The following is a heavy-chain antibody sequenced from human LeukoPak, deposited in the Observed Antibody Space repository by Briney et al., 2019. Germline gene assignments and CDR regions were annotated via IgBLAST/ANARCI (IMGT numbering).Heavy chain of an antibody. V-gene: IGHV5-51*01. CDR2: IYPGDSDT. CDR1: GYSFTSYW. CDR3: ARLHATYYYDSSDFQH. Sequence: GESLKISCKGSGYSFTSYWIGWVRQMPGKGLEWMGIIYPGDSDTGYSPSFQGQVTISADKSISTAYLQWSSLKASDTAMYYCARLHATYYYDSSDFQHWGQGTLVTVSS. J-gene: IGHJ1*01. D-gene: IGHD3-22*01.